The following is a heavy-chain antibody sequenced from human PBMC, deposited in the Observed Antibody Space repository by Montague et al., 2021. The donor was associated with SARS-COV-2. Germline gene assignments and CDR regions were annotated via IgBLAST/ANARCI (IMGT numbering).Heavy chain of an antibody. J-gene: IGHJ4*02. CDR2: IYYSGST. CDR1: GGSISSGSYY. Sequence: SETLSLTCTVSGGSISSGSYYWSWIRQPPGKGLEWIGYIYYSGSTNYNPSLKSRVTISVDTSKNQFSLKLSSVTAADTAVYFCSRTYRGTFDFWGQGILVTVSS. V-gene: IGHV4-61*01. CDR3: SRTYRGTFDF. D-gene: IGHD1-7*01.